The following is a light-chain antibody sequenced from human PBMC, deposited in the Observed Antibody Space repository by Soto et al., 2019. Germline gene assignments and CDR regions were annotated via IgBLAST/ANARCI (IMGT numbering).Light chain of an antibody. J-gene: IGLJ3*02. V-gene: IGLV2-8*01. CDR2: EVS. Sequence: QSALTQPPSASGSPGQSVTISCTATSSDVGGYNYVSWYQQYPGKAPKLIIYEVSKRPSGVPDRFSGSKSGNTASLTVSGLQAEDEADYYCSSYAGSNSPGVFGGGTKLTVL. CDR3: SSYAGSNSPGV. CDR1: SSDVGGYNY.